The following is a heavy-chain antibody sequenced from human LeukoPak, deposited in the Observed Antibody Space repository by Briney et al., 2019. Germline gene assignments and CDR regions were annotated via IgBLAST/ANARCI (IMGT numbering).Heavy chain of an antibody. Sequence: GGSLRLSCAASGFTFSSYAMSWVRQAPGKGLEWVAVISYDGSNKYYADSVKGRFTISRDNSKNTLYLQMNSLKAEDTAVYYCASDLVLTMVRGFTPAPWGQGTLVTVSS. D-gene: IGHD3-10*01. CDR1: GFTFSSYA. CDR2: ISYDGSNK. J-gene: IGHJ5*02. CDR3: ASDLVLTMVRGFTPAP. V-gene: IGHV3-30*04.